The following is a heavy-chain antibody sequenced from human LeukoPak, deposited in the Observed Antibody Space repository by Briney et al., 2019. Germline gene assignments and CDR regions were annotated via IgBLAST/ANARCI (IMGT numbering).Heavy chain of an antibody. J-gene: IGHJ4*02. CDR1: GFTFSSYE. D-gene: IGHD3-10*01. CDR2: ISSSGSTI. V-gene: IGHV3-48*03. CDR3: AKEGALWFGELSYFDY. Sequence: GGSLRLSCAASGFTFSSYEMNWVRQAPGKGLEWVSYISSSGSTIYYADSVKGRFTISRDNAKNTLYLQMNSLRAEDTAVYYCAKEGALWFGELSYFDYWGQGTLVTVSS.